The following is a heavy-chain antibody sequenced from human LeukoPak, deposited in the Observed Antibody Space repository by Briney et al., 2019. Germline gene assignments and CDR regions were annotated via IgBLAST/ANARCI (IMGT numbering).Heavy chain of an antibody. Sequence: GGSLRLSCAASGFTVSSNYMSWVRQAPGKGLEWVSVIYSGGSTYYADSVKGRFTISRDNSKNTLYLQMNSLRAEDTAVYHCARDRGGVWFDPWGQGTLVTVSS. CDR1: GFTVSSNY. D-gene: IGHD3-10*01. V-gene: IGHV3-53*01. CDR3: ARDRGGVWFDP. CDR2: IYSGGST. J-gene: IGHJ5*02.